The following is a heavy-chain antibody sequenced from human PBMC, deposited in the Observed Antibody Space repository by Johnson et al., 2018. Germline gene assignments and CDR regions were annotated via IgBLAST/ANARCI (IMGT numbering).Heavy chain of an antibody. CDR1: GLTFDEFA. J-gene: IGHJ3*01. CDR3: VKGGLISFGNALEV. Sequence: VQLVESGGGLVQPGGSLRLSCVASGLTFDEFAMHWVRQVPGKGLEWVPSISWNSNKKDFADSVKGRFSVPRDNAKNSLYLQMKSRGVEDTALYYCVKGGLISFGNALEVWGQGTMVSVSS. V-gene: IGHV3-9*01. D-gene: IGHD3-10*01. CDR2: ISWNSNKK.